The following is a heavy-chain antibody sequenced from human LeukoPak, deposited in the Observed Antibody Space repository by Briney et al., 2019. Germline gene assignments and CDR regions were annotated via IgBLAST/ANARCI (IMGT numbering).Heavy chain of an antibody. D-gene: IGHD6-19*01. Sequence: GGSLRLSCAASGFTFSSYAMSWVRQAPGKGLEWVSAISGSGGSTYYADSVKGRFTISRDNSKNTLYLQMNSLRAEDTAVYYCAKLRAGYSSGWQTIHFDYWGQGTLVTVSS. CDR1: GFTFSSYA. CDR3: AKLRAGYSSGWQTIHFDY. J-gene: IGHJ4*02. CDR2: ISGSGGST. V-gene: IGHV3-23*01.